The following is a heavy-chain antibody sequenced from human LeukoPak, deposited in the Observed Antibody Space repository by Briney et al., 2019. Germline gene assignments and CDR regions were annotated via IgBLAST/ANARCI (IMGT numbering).Heavy chain of an antibody. CDR1: GFTFTSYY. D-gene: IGHD2-15*01. CDR2: IWDDGSDK. J-gene: IGHJ4*02. V-gene: IGHV3-30*02. CDR3: AKDAANLLYYFDH. Sequence: GGSLRLSCEASGFTFTSYYMNWVRQAPGRGLEWVASIWDDGSDKYSADSVRGRFTISRDNSRNTLFLQMNSLRPEDTAVYYCAKDAANLLYYFDHWGQGALVTVSS.